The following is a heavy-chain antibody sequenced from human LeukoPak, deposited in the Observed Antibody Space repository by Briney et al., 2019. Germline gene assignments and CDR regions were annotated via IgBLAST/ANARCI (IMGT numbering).Heavy chain of an antibody. V-gene: IGHV4-34*01. CDR1: GGSFSGYY. J-gene: IGHJ4*02. Sequence: SETLSLTCAVYGGSFSGYYWSWIRQPPGKGLEWIGEINHSGSTNHNPSLKSRVTISVDTSKNQFSLKLSSVTAADTAVYYCAREGALYSGSYYGYWGQGTLVTVSS. D-gene: IGHD1-26*01. CDR2: INHSGST. CDR3: AREGALYSGSYYGY.